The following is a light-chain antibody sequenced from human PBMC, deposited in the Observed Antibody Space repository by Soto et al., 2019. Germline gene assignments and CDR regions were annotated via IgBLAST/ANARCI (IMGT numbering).Light chain of an antibody. CDR3: MQGTHWPPIT. J-gene: IGKJ5*01. Sequence: DVVMTQSPLSLPVTLGQPASISCRSSQSLVYSDGNTYLNWFQQRPGQSPRRLIYKVSNRDSGVPDRFSGSGSGTDFTVKISRVEAEDVGVYYCMQGTHWPPITFGQGTRLEIK. CDR1: QSLVYSDGNTY. CDR2: KVS. V-gene: IGKV2-30*01.